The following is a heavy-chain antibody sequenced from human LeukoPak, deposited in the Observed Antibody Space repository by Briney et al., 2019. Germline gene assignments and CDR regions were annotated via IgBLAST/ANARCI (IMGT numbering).Heavy chain of an antibody. CDR1: GGTFSSYA. J-gene: IGHJ6*02. CDR2: IIPILGIA. D-gene: IGHD3-3*01. Sequence: GASVKVSCKASGGTFSSYAISWVRQAPGQGLEWMGRIIPILGIANYAQKFQGRVTITADKSTSTAYMELSSLRSEDTAVYYCARDDFWSGSRRLYYYYGMDVWGQGTTVTVSS. V-gene: IGHV1-69*04. CDR3: ARDDFWSGSRRLYYYYGMDV.